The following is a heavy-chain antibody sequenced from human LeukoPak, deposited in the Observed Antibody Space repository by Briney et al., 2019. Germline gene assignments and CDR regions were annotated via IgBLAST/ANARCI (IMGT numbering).Heavy chain of an antibody. D-gene: IGHD3-10*01. CDR1: GYTFTGYY. Sequence: ASVKVSCKASGYTFTGYYIHWVRQAPGQGPEWMGWINPHSGATNYAQKFQGRLTMTRDTSISTAFVELSSLRSDDTAMYYCSRDLLMYYSGSGESTWGQGTQVTVSS. V-gene: IGHV1-2*02. CDR3: SRDLLMYYSGSGEST. J-gene: IGHJ5*02. CDR2: INPHSGAT.